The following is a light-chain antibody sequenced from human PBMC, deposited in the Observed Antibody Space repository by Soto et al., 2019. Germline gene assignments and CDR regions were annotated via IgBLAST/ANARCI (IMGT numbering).Light chain of an antibody. CDR3: SSYTRSSTLV. CDR2: DVS. Sequence: QSALTQPASVSGSPGQSITISCTGTSSDVGDYNYVSWYQQYPGKAPKLMIYDVSNRPSGVSNRFSGSKSGNTASLTISGVQAEDEADYYCSSYTRSSTLVFGGGTKLTVL. V-gene: IGLV2-14*01. J-gene: IGLJ2*01. CDR1: SSDVGDYNY.